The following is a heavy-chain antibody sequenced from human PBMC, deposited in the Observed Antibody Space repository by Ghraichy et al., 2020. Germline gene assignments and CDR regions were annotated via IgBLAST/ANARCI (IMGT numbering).Heavy chain of an antibody. CDR1: GGSFSGYY. D-gene: IGHD2-15*01. V-gene: IGHV4-34*01. Sequence: SETLSLTCAVYGGSFSGYYWSWIRQPPGKGLEWIGEINHSGSTNYNPSLKSRVTISVDTSKNQFSLKLSSVTAADTAVYYCASGVVVVGQDWGQGTLVTVSS. CDR2: INHSGST. J-gene: IGHJ4*02. CDR3: ASGVVVVGQD.